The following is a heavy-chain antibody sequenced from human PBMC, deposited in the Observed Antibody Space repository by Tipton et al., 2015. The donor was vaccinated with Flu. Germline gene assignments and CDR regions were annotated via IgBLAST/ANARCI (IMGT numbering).Heavy chain of an antibody. Sequence: LRLSCSVSGDSLGSSYYWAWIRQPPGRGLEWIGNIHTSAGTYYNPSLKSRVTISVDRSKNQFSLRLASVTAADTAVYFCARRDFSNYVSEPRNWFDSWGQGTLVTVSS. CDR3: ARRDFSNYVSEPRNWFDS. CDR1: GDSLGSSYY. CDR2: IHTSAGT. J-gene: IGHJ5*01. V-gene: IGHV4-38-2*01. D-gene: IGHD4-11*01.